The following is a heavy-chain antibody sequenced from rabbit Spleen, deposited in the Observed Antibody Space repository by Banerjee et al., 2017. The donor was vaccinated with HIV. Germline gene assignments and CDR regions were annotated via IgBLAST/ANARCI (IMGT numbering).Heavy chain of an antibody. CDR3: AGDLVGVIGWNFYL. Sequence: QEQLVESGGGLVQPEGSLTLTCKASGFSFGDRDVMCWVRQAQGKGLEWIACINAATAKPVYATWAKGRFTISRTSSTTVTLRMTSLTAADTATYFCAGDLVGVIGWNFYLWGPGTLVTVS. CDR1: GFSFGDRDV. J-gene: IGHJ4*01. D-gene: IGHD1-1*01. CDR2: INAATAKP. V-gene: IGHV1S45*01.